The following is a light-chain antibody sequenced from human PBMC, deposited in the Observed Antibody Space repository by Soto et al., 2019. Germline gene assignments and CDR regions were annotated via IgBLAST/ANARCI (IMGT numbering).Light chain of an antibody. CDR3: QQLNSYPFT. CDR2: AAS. Sequence: DIQLTQSPSFLSASVGDRVTITCRASQGISSYLAWYQQKPGKAPKLLIYAASTLQSGVPSRFSGSLSGKEFTRTISSLQPEDFATYNCQQLNSYPFTGGGGTKVEIK. V-gene: IGKV1-9*01. CDR1: QGISSY. J-gene: IGKJ4*01.